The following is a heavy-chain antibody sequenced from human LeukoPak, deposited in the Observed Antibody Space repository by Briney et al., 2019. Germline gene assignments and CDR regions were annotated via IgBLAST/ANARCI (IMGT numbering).Heavy chain of an antibody. D-gene: IGHD2-2*01. Sequence: ASVKVSCKASGYTFTSYDINWVRQGTGQGLEWMGWMNPNSGNTGYAQKFQGRVTMTRNTSISTAYMELSSLRSEDTAVYYCARQNHCSSTSCYPDSWGQGTLVTVSS. V-gene: IGHV1-8*01. J-gene: IGHJ4*02. CDR1: GYTFTSYD. CDR3: ARQNHCSSTSCYPDS. CDR2: MNPNSGNT.